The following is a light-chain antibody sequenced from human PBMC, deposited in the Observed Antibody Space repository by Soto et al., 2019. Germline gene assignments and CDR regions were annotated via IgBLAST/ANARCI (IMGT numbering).Light chain of an antibody. V-gene: IGKV3-20*01. CDR3: QQFDRSLPSWT. Sequence: ETVLTQSPGTLSLSPGERATLSCRASQSVSSNYLAWYQHIPGQAPRLLIYGASTRATGIPDRFSGSGSGTDFTLTISRLEPEDFAVYYCQQFDRSLPSWTFGQVTKVE. J-gene: IGKJ1*01. CDR2: GAS. CDR1: QSVSSNY.